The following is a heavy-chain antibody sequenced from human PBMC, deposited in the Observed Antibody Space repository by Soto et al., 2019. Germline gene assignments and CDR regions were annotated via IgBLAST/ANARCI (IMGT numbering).Heavy chain of an antibody. Sequence: EVQLVESGGDLIQAGGSLRLSCAASEFTVSSNYMTWVRQAPGKGLECVSAIFRDGNTYYADSVKGRFTISRDNSKNTVCLQMDSLRAEDTAVYYCATSLFWPGYFDLWGRGTLVTVCS. V-gene: IGHV3-53*01. CDR1: EFTVSSNY. CDR2: IFRDGNT. D-gene: IGHD2-21*01. CDR3: ATSLFWPGYFDL. J-gene: IGHJ2*01.